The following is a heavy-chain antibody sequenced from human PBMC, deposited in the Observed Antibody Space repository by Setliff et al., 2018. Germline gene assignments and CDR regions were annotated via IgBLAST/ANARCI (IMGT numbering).Heavy chain of an antibody. V-gene: IGHV1-18*01. J-gene: IGHJ6*02. CDR1: GYTFTSYG. CDR2: ISVYNGKT. Sequence: GASVKVSCKASGYTFTSYGFSWVRQAPGQGLEWMGWISVYNGKTKYAQKFQGRVTMTTDTSTRTAYMEVTSLRSDDTAVYYCATDQPKEWLRYYYYGMDVWGQGTTVTVSS. D-gene: IGHD3-3*01. CDR3: ATDQPKEWLRYYYYGMDV.